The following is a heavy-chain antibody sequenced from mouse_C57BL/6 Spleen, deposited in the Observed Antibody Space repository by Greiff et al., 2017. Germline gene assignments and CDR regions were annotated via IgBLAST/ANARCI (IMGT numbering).Heavy chain of an antibody. CDR3: ARVGLYYYGSSYGYFDV. V-gene: IGHV1-80*01. J-gene: IGHJ1*03. CDR2: IYPGDGDT. CDR1: GYAFSSYW. Sequence: QVQLQQSGAELVKPGASVKISCKASGYAFSSYWMNWVKQRPGKGLEWIGQIYPGDGDTNYNGKFKGKATLTADKSSSTAYMQLSSLTSEDSAVYFCARVGLYYYGSSYGYFDVWGTGTTVTVSS. D-gene: IGHD1-1*01.